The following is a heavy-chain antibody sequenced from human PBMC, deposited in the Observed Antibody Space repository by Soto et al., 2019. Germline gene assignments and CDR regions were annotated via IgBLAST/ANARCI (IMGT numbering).Heavy chain of an antibody. CDR3: AKGGEYQLLRIYFDD. CDR1: GFIFSSYG. D-gene: IGHD2-2*01. J-gene: IGHJ4*02. Sequence: GGSLRLSCAASGFIFSSYGMHWVRQAPGKGLEWVAVISYDGSSKYYADSVKGRFTISRDNSENTLHLQMNSLRAEDTAMYYCAKGGEYQLLRIYFDDWGKGTPVTVSS. V-gene: IGHV3-30*18. CDR2: ISYDGSSK.